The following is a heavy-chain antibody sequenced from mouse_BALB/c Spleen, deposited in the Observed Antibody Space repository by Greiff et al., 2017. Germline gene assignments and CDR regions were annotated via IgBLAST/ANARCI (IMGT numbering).Heavy chain of an antibody. CDR1: GFTFSDYY. CDR3: ARDKGNYYGAMDY. V-gene: IGHV5-4*02. CDR2: ISDGGSYT. D-gene: IGHD1-1*01. Sequence: EVQGVESGGGLVKPGGSLKLSCAASGFTFSDYYMYWVRQTPEKRLEWVATISDGGSYTYYPDSVKGRFTISRDNAKNNLYLQMSSLKSEDTAMYYCARDKGNYYGAMDYWGQGTSVTVSS. J-gene: IGHJ4*01.